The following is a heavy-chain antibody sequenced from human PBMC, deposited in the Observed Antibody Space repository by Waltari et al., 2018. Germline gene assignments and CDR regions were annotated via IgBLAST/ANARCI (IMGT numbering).Heavy chain of an antibody. CDR1: GGSISSYY. D-gene: IGHD3-22*01. J-gene: IGHJ3*02. CDR2: IYYSGRT. Sequence: QVQLQESGPGLVKPSETLSLTCTVAGGSISSYYWCRIRQPPGTGLEWIGYIYYSGRTNYNPSLKSRVTISVDTSKNQFSLKLSSVTAADTAVYYCARPISSGSMDAFDIWGQGTMVTVSS. V-gene: IGHV4-59*08. CDR3: ARPISSGSMDAFDI.